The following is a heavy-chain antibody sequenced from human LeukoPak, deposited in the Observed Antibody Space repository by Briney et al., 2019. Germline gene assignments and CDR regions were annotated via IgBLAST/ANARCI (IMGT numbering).Heavy chain of an antibody. V-gene: IGHV3-23*01. CDR1: GFTVSGYY. Sequence: GGSLRLSCAASGFTVSGYYMNWVRQAPGKGLEWVSAISGSGGSTYYADSVKGRFTISRDNSKNTLYLQMNSLRAEDTAVYYCAKDKGAPDYWGQGTLVTVSS. J-gene: IGHJ4*02. D-gene: IGHD4/OR15-4a*01. CDR2: ISGSGGST. CDR3: AKDKGAPDY.